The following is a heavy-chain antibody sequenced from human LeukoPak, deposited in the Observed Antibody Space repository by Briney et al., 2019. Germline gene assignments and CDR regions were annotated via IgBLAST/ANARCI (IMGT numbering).Heavy chain of an antibody. Sequence: PGGSLRLSCAASGFNFQHYAVNWVRHAPGKGPEWVSGISGFGGSTYYAPSVKDRFAISRDNSGNALLLRLTNLRVEDSALYYCARRGGSSWSSFDFWGQGTWVGVSS. CDR3: ARRGGSSWSSFDF. D-gene: IGHD6-13*01. V-gene: IGHV3-20*04. J-gene: IGHJ4*02. CDR1: GFNFQHYA. CDR2: ISGFGGST.